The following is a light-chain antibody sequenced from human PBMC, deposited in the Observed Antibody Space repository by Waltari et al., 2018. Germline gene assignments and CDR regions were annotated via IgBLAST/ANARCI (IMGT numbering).Light chain of an antibody. V-gene: IGKV3-20*01. CDR3: QHYVRLPAT. CDR2: GAS. CDR1: HSVSRT. J-gene: IGKJ1*01. Sequence: EIVLTQSPGTLSLSPGERDTLSCRASHSVSRTLAWYQQKPGQAPKLLIYGASIRATGIPDRFTGSGSGTEFSLTIRSLAPEDFAIYFCQHYVRLPATFGQGTKVEIK.